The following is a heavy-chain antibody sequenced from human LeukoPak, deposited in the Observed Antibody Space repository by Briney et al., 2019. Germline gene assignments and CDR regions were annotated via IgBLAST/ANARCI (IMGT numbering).Heavy chain of an antibody. V-gene: IGHV3-30-3*01. Sequence: GGSLRLSCAASGFTFSSYAMHWVRQAPGKGLEWVAVISYDGSNKYYADSVKGRFTISRDNSKNTLYLQMNSLRAEDTAVYYCARDTLSFTLYSSGWYWGQGTLVTVSS. CDR1: GFTFSSYA. J-gene: IGHJ4*02. CDR2: ISYDGSNK. CDR3: ARDTLSFTLYSSGWY. D-gene: IGHD6-19*01.